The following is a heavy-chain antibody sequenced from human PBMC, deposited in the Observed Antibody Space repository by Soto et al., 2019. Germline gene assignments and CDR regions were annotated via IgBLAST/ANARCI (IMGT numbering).Heavy chain of an antibody. V-gene: IGHV1-18*04. CDR1: GYTFTAYA. CDR3: ARDHGLAWAVRPANYYYAMDV. D-gene: IGHD6-6*01. CDR2: ISPYSGNT. Sequence: QAQLAQSGPELKSPGASVKVSCKASGYTFTAYAISWVRQAPGQGFQWVGWISPYSGNTTSAENFFDRVTMTTDTSTTKAYLELSSLRSDDTAVYYCARDHGLAWAVRPANYYYAMDVWGQGTTVTFSS. J-gene: IGHJ6*02.